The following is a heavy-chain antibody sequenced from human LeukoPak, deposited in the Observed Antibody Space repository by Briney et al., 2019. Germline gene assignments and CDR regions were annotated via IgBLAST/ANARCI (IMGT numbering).Heavy chain of an antibody. CDR3: ARGRLSSYYDSSGYLFDI. D-gene: IGHD3-22*01. V-gene: IGHV4-39*07. J-gene: IGHJ3*02. CDR2: INHSGST. CDR1: GGSISSGDYY. Sequence: PSETLSLTCTVSGGSISSGDYYWSWIRQPPGKGLEWIGEINHSGSTNYNPSLKSRVTISVDTSKNQFSLKLSSVTAADTAVYYCARGRLSSYYDSSGYLFDIWGQGTMVTVSS.